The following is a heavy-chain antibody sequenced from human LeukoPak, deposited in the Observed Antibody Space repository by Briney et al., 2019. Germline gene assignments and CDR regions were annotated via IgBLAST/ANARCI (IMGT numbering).Heavy chain of an antibody. V-gene: IGHV1-2*02. J-gene: IGHJ4*02. Sequence: ASVKVSCKASGYTFTGYYLHWVRQAPGQGLVWMGWISPNSDDTNYAQKFRGRVNMTRDTSISTAYMELSRLRSDDTAIYYCARGGFDYWGQGTLVTVSS. CDR1: GYTFTGYY. CDR2: ISPNSDDT. CDR3: ARGGFDY.